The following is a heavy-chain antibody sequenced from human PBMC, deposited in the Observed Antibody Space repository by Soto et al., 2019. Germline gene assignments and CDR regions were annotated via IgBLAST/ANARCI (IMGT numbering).Heavy chain of an antibody. CDR3: AKDLVPPDSSGYYYDSGY. CDR1: GFTFSSYA. J-gene: IGHJ4*02. CDR2: ISGSGGST. D-gene: IGHD3-22*01. Sequence: SLRLSCAASGFTFSSYAMSWVRQAPGKGLEWVSAISGSGGSTYYADSVKGRFTISRDNSKNTLYLQMNSLRAEDTAVYYCAKDLVPPDSSGYYYDSGYWGQGTLVTVSS. V-gene: IGHV3-23*01.